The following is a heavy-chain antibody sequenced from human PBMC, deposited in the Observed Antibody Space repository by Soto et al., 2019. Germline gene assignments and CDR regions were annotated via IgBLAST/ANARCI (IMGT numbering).Heavy chain of an antibody. J-gene: IGHJ4*02. CDR3: AKDPAYYYGSGSYLFDY. D-gene: IGHD3-10*01. V-gene: IGHV3-23*01. CDR2: ISGSGGST. CDR1: GFTFSSYA. Sequence: GGSLRLSCAASGFTFSSYAMSWVLQAPGKGLEWVSAISGSGGSTYYADSVKGRFTISRDNSKNTLYLQMNSLRAEDTAVYYCAKDPAYYYGSGSYLFDYWGQGTLVTVSS.